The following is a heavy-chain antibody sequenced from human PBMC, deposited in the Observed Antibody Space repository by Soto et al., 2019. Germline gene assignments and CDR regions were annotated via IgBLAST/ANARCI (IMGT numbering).Heavy chain of an antibody. Sequence: EVQLVESGGGLVQPGGSLRLSCAASGFTVSSNYMSWVRQAPGKGLEWVSVIYSGGSTYYADSVKGRFTISRDNSKNKLYLQMNSLRAEDTAVYYCARDCGYSSSWYTHEDWYFDLWGRGTLVTVSS. D-gene: IGHD6-13*01. J-gene: IGHJ2*01. CDR3: ARDCGYSSSWYTHEDWYFDL. V-gene: IGHV3-66*01. CDR1: GFTVSSNY. CDR2: IYSGGST.